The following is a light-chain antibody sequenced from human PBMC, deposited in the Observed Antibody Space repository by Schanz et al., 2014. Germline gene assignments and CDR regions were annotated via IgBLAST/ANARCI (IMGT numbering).Light chain of an antibody. Sequence: EIVLTQSPGTLSVSPGERATLSCRASQSVASNLAWYQQKPGQAPRLLIYGASSRATGIPDRFSGSGSGTDFTLTISRLEPEDFAVYYCQHYGSSSWTFGQGTKVEIK. CDR2: GAS. CDR3: QHYGSSSWT. CDR1: QSVASN. J-gene: IGKJ1*01. V-gene: IGKV3-20*01.